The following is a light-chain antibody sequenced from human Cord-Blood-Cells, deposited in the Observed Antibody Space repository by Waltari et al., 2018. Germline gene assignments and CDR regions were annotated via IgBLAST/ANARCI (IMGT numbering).Light chain of an antibody. Sequence: EIVMTQSPATLSVSPGERAPLSCRASQSVSSNLAWYRQKPGQAPSLLIYGASTRSTGIPARFSGSGSGTEFTLTISSLQSEDFAVYYCQQYNNWPPGTFGQGTKVEIK. V-gene: IGKV3-15*01. CDR3: QQYNNWPPGT. CDR1: QSVSSN. CDR2: GAS. J-gene: IGKJ1*01.